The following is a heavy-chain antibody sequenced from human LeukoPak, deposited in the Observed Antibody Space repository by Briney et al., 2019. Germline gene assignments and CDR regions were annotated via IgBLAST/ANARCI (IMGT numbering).Heavy chain of an antibody. CDR3: ARGGSYFDY. Sequence: DSVKGRFTISRDNAKNSLYLQINSLRAEDTAVYYCARGGSYFDYWGQGTLVTVSS. J-gene: IGHJ4*02. V-gene: IGHV3-7*01. D-gene: IGHD1-26*01.